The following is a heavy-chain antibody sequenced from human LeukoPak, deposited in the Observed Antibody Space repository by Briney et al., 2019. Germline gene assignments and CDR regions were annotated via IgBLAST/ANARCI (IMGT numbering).Heavy chain of an antibody. J-gene: IGHJ4*02. CDR2: IKQDGSEK. D-gene: IGHD3-22*01. CDR3: ARGNYDSSGYYYFFDY. CDR1: GFTFSSYW. Sequence: GGSLRLSCAASGFTFSSYWMNWVRQAPGKGLEWVANIKQDGSEKYYVDPVKGRFTISRDNAKNSLYLQMNSLRAEDTAVYYCARGNYDSSGYYYFFDYWGQGTLVTVSS. V-gene: IGHV3-7*04.